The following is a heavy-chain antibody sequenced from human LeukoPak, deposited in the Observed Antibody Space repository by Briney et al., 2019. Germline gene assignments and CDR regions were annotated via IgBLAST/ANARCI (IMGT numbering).Heavy chain of an antibody. J-gene: IGHJ4*02. V-gene: IGHV4-59*08. CDR1: GGSIGSDY. CDR2: IYYTGGT. CDR3: AKYGNSGWVIDN. D-gene: IGHD6-19*01. Sequence: SETLPLTCTVSGGSIGSDYWTWIRQPPGKGLEYIGYIYYTGGTNYNPSLKSRVTISVDTSKNQFSLKLSSVTAADTAVYFCAKYGNSGWVIDNWGQGTLVTVSS.